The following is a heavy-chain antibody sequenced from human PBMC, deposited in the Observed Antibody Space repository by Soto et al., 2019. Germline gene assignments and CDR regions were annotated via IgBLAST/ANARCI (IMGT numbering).Heavy chain of an antibody. CDR1: GFTFTNFA. D-gene: IGHD2-2*01. J-gene: IGHJ4*02. CDR2: ISGTGDTT. CDR3: AKGYCSSTSCSFDY. Sequence: LRLSCAASGFTFTNFAMNWVRQAPGKGLEWVSVISGTGDTTYNADSVKGRFTISRDNSMNTAFLQMNSLRAEDTALYYCAKGYCSSTSCSFDYWGQGTLVTVSS. V-gene: IGHV3-23*01.